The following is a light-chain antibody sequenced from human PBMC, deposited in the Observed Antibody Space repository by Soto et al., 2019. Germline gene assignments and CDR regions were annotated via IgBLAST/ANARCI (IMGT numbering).Light chain of an antibody. J-gene: IGKJ4*01. V-gene: IGKV3-20*01. CDR1: QSIRST. CDR2: GAS. CDR3: QPYSSSPLT. Sequence: TQSPGTLSVSLGERATISCRASQSIRSTLAWFQQKPGQAPRLLIYGASSRATGITDRFSGSGSGTDFTLTISRLEPEDFAVYHCQPYSSSPLTVGGGTQVDIK.